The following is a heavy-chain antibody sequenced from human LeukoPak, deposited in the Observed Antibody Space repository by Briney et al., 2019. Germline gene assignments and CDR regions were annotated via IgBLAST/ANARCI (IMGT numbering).Heavy chain of an antibody. D-gene: IGHD3-10*01. J-gene: IGHJ4*02. Sequence: GASVKVSCKASGYTFTSYGISWVRQAPGQGLEWMGRIIPIFGTANYAQKFQGRVTITTDESTSTAYMELSSLRSEDTAVYYCARSYYYGSGHFDYWGQGTLVTVSS. CDR2: IIPIFGTA. CDR3: ARSYYYGSGHFDY. V-gene: IGHV1-69*05. CDR1: GYTFTSYG.